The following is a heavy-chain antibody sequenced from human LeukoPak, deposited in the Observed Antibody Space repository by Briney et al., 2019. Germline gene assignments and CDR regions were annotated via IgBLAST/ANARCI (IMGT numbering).Heavy chain of an antibody. CDR2: IKHDGSRK. CDR1: GFRISNYW. Sequence: GGSLRLSCAASGFRISNYWMDWVRQAPGKGLEWVAKIKHDGSRKDYVDSVKGRFTISRDNAKNSLYLEMSSLRVEDTGIYYCARDQIWFDPWGQGTLVTVSS. CDR3: ARDQIWFDP. V-gene: IGHV3-7*01. J-gene: IGHJ5*02.